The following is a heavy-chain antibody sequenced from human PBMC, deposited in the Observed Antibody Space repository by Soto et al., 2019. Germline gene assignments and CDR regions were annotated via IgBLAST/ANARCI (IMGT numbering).Heavy chain of an antibody. V-gene: IGHV4-34*01. CDR2: INHSGST. CDR3: ARGEDAFFYYGLDV. J-gene: IGHJ6*02. Sequence: SETLSLTCAVYGGSFSGYYWSWIRQPPGKGLEWIGEINHSGSTNYNPSLKSRVTMSVDTSKSQFSLKLTSVTAADTAVYYCARGEDAFFYYGLDVWGQGITVTVSS. CDR1: GGSFSGYY.